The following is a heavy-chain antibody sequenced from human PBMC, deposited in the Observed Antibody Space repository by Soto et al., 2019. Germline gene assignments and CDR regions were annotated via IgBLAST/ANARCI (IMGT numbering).Heavy chain of an antibody. CDR1: GGTFSSYT. CDR3: ARGRIAVAGSYYFDY. D-gene: IGHD6-19*01. J-gene: IGHJ4*02. Sequence: QVQLVQSGAEVKKPGSSVKVSCKASGGTFSSYTISWVRQAPGQGLEWMGRIIPILGIANYAQKFQGRVTMTEDKSTSTAYMELSSLRSEDTAVYYCARGRIAVAGSYYFDYWGQGTLVTVSS. V-gene: IGHV1-69*02. CDR2: IIPILGIA.